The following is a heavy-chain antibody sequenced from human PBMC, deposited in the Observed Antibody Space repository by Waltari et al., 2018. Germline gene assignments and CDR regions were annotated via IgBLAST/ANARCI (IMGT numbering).Heavy chain of an antibody. Sequence: QVQLQESGPGLVKPSETLSLTCTVSGGSISSYYWSWIRQPPGKGLEWIGYIYYRGSTNYNPSLKSRVTISVDTSKNQFSLKLSSVTAADTAVYYCASLMVAVAGTRDYYYMDVWGKGTTVTVSS. CDR3: ASLMVAVAGTRDYYYMDV. J-gene: IGHJ6*03. D-gene: IGHD6-19*01. CDR2: IYYRGST. CDR1: GGSISSYY. V-gene: IGHV4-59*01.